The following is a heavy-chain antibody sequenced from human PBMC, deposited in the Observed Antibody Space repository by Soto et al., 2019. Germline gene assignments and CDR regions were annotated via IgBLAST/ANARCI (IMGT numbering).Heavy chain of an antibody. CDR2: IYYSGST. D-gene: IGHD5-18*01. Sequence: SETLSLTCTVSGGSISSGGYYWSWIRQHPGKGLEWIGYIYYSGSTYYNPSLKSRVTISVDTSKNQFSLKLSSVTAADTAVYYCARDRGGYSPGGFDPWGQGTLVTVSS. CDR3: ARDRGGYSPGGFDP. J-gene: IGHJ5*02. V-gene: IGHV4-31*03. CDR1: GGSISSGGYY.